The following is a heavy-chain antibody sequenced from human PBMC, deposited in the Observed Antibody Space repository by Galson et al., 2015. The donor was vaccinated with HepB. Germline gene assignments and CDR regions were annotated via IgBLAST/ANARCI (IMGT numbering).Heavy chain of an antibody. V-gene: IGHV1-8*01. J-gene: IGHJ4*02. CDR1: GYTFTSYD. CDR3: ARVCGQLERREDY. D-gene: IGHD1-1*01. Sequence: SVKVSCKASGYTFTSYDINWVRQATGHGLEWMGWMNPNSGNTGYAQKFQGRVTMTRNTSISTAYMELSSLRSEDTAVYYCARVCGQLERREDYWGQGTLVTVSS. CDR2: MNPNSGNT.